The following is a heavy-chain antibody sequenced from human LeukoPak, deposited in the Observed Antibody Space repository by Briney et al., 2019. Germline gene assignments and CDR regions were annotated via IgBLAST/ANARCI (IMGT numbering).Heavy chain of an antibody. V-gene: IGHV4-39*02. Sequence: SETLSLTCTVSGDSISSSSYYWAWIRQPPGKGLEWIGSIYYSGSTYYNPSLNNRVTISVDTSKNQFSLQLNSVTPEDTAVYYCARDLLAVAATRSDYFDYWGQGTLVTVSS. D-gene: IGHD6-19*01. CDR2: IYYSGST. CDR3: ARDLLAVAATRSDYFDY. CDR1: GDSISSSSYY. J-gene: IGHJ4*02.